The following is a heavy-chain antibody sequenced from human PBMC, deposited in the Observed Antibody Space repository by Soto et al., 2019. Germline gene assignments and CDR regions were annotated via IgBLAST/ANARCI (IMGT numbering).Heavy chain of an antibody. CDR2: INHSGST. Sequence: PSETLSLTCAVYGWSFSGYYWTWIRQPPGTGLEWIGEINHSGSTNYNPSLKSRVTISVDTSKNQFSLKLTSVTAADTAVDYCARDKITGLFDYWGQGTLVTVSS. D-gene: IGHD2-8*02. CDR1: GWSFSGYY. V-gene: IGHV4-34*01. J-gene: IGHJ4*02. CDR3: ARDKITGLFDY.